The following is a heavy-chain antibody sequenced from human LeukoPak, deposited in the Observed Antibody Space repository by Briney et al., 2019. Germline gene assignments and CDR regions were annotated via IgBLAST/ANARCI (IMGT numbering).Heavy chain of an antibody. Sequence: GGSLRLSCAASGFTFSSYAMSWVRQAPGKGLEWVSAISGSGGSTYYADSVKGRFTNSRGNSKNTLYLQMNSLRAEDTAVYYCAKGHTIFGVVDHSNWFDPWGQGTLVTVSS. D-gene: IGHD3-3*01. CDR2: ISGSGGST. V-gene: IGHV3-23*01. CDR1: GFTFSSYA. J-gene: IGHJ5*02. CDR3: AKGHTIFGVVDHSNWFDP.